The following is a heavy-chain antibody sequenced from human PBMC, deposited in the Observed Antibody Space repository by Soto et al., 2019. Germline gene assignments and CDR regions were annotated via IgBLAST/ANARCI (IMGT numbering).Heavy chain of an antibody. CDR2: IYYSGKT. V-gene: IGHV4-30-4*08. J-gene: IGHJ4*02. Sequence: PSETLSLTCTVSGGSISSYYWSWIRQPPGKGLEWIGYIYYSGKTYYNPSLKSRVSISVDTSKNQFSLKLSSVTAADTAVYYCARGYPDYFDSSGFDYWGQGSLVTVSS. CDR3: ARGYPDYFDSSGFDY. D-gene: IGHD3-22*01. CDR1: GGSISSYY.